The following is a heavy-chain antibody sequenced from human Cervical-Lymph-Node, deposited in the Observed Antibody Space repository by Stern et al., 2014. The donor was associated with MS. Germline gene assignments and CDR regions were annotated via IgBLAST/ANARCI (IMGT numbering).Heavy chain of an antibody. V-gene: IGHV3-30*18. Sequence: VQLVESGGGVVQPGRSLRLSCAASGFTFSSYCMHWVRQAPGKGLEWGAVISYDGSNKYYADYVKGRFTISRDNSKNTLYLQMNSLRAEDTAVYYCAKGEGYCTNGVCYRFLYYYYGMDVWGQGTTVTVSS. CDR3: AKGEGYCTNGVCYRFLYYYYGMDV. J-gene: IGHJ6*02. CDR1: GFTFSSYC. CDR2: ISYDGSNK. D-gene: IGHD2-8*01.